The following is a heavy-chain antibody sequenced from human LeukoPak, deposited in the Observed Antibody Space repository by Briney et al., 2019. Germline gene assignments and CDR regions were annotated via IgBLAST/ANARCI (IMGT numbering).Heavy chain of an antibody. CDR1: GGSISSGSYQ. CDR3: ARGYSSGWNVDY. V-gene: IGHV4-61*02. Sequence: SETLSLTCTVSGGSISSGSYQWTWIRQPAGKGLEWIGRIYTSGSTNYNPSLKSRVTISVDRSKNHFSLKLSSVTAADTAVYYCARGYSSGWNVDYWGQGTLVTVSS. D-gene: IGHD6-19*01. J-gene: IGHJ4*02. CDR2: IYTSGST.